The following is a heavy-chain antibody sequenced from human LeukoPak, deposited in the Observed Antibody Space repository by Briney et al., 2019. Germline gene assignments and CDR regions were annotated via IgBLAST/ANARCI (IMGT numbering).Heavy chain of an antibody. CDR2: ISSSSSYI. V-gene: IGHV3-21*01. CDR3: ARSTVNSGYVQSALLDY. CDR1: GFTFSSYS. J-gene: IGHJ4*02. Sequence: GGSLRLSCAAPGFTFSSYSMNWVRQAPGKGLEWVSSISSSSSYIYYADSVKGRFTISRDNAKNSLYLQMNSLRAEDTAVYYCARSTVNSGYVQSALLDYWGQGTLVTVSS. D-gene: IGHD5-12*01.